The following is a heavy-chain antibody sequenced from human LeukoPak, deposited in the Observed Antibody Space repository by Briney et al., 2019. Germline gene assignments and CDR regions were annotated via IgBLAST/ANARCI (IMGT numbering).Heavy chain of an antibody. CDR2: ISGTSLYI. D-gene: IGHD3-10*01. CDR3: AAYYYGSGSRALEY. J-gene: IGHJ4*02. CDR1: ALTFSSYS. V-gene: IGHV3-21*06. Sequence: GGSLRLSCSVSALTFSSYSINWVRQAPGKGLERLSSISGTSLYIHYADSIKGRFTITRDNAKSSVDLQMDNLRAEDTAVYYCAAYYYGSGSRALEYWGQGTLVIVSS.